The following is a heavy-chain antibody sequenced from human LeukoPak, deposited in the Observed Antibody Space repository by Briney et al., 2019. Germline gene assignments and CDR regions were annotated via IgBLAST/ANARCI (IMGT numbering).Heavy chain of an antibody. CDR1: GYTFTSYG. J-gene: IGHJ4*02. D-gene: IGHD5-18*01. V-gene: IGHV1-18*01. Sequence: ASVKVSCKASGYTFTSYGISWVLQAPGQGLEWMGWISAYNGNTNYAQKLQGRVTMTTDTSTSTAYMELRSLRSDDTAVYYCARERVTAMVPYYFDYWGQGTLVTVSS. CDR2: ISAYNGNT. CDR3: ARERVTAMVPYYFDY.